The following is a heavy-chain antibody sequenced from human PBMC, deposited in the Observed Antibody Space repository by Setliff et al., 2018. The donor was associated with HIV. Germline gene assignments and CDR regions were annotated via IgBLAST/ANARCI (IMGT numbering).Heavy chain of an antibody. J-gene: IGHJ4*02. CDR3: ASLPPLYDSSGYYFDY. CDR2: IYYSGST. V-gene: IGHV4-39*01. Sequence: PSETLSLTCSVSGDSISSSSYYWGWIRQPPGKGLEWLGSIYYSGSTYYNPSLNSRVTISVDASKNQFSLKLSSVTAADTAVYYCASLPPLYDSSGYYFDYWGQGTLVTVSS. D-gene: IGHD3-22*01. CDR1: GDSISSSSYY.